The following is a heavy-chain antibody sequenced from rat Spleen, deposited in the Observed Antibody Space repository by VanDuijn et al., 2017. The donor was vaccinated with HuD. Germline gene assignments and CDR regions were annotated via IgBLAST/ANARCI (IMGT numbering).Heavy chain of an antibody. Sequence: EVQLQESGPGLVKPSQSLSLTCSVTGYSITNSYRWNWIRKFPGNKLEWMGYINSAGSTNYNPSPTSRISITRDTSRDQFFLQVNSVTAEDAATCYCAGSEGVHYCLAVADWGQGTLVTVSS. CDR2: INSAGST. J-gene: IGHJ3*01. CDR1: GYSITNSYR. D-gene: IGHD1-11*01. CDR3: AGSEGVHYCLAVAD. V-gene: IGHV3-3*01.